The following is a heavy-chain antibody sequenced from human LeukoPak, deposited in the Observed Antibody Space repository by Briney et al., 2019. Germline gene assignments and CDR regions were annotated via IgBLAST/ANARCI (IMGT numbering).Heavy chain of an antibody. J-gene: IGHJ4*02. D-gene: IGHD4-17*01. CDR3: ARAAYGGNYDY. Sequence: RGSLGLSCAASGFTFSTYSMNWVRQAPGKGLEWISYISSSSNTIYYADSVKGRFTISRDNAKNSLYLQMNSLRAEDTAVYYCARAAYGGNYDYWGQGILVTVSS. CDR2: ISSSSNTI. CDR1: GFTFSTYS. V-gene: IGHV3-48*01.